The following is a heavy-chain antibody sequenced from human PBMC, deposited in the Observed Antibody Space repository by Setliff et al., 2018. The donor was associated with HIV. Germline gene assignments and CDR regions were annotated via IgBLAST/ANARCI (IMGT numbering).Heavy chain of an antibody. CDR3: ARVGTRSYFDY. CDR2: ISSSSSFI. Sequence: PGGSLRLSCEASGFTLSSYSMNWVRQAPGKGLEWVSSISSSSSFIYYADSVKGRFTISRDNAKNSLYLQMNSLRAEDTAVYYCARVGTRSYFDYWGQGTLVTVSS. J-gene: IGHJ4*02. V-gene: IGHV3-21*01. CDR1: GFTLSSYS. D-gene: IGHD1-1*01.